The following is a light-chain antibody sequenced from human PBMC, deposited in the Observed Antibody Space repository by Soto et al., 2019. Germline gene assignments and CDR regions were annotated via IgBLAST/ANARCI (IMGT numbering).Light chain of an antibody. Sequence: EIVLTQSPGTLSLSPGERATLSCRASQSVSTTYLAWYQQKPGQAPRLLIYGASSRTTGIPDRFSGSGSGTDVILIIIRLEAEDVSVDYRQRYDSSPSPFGQGTKLEIK. J-gene: IGKJ2*01. V-gene: IGKV3-20*01. CDR2: GAS. CDR1: QSVSTTY. CDR3: QRYDSSPSP.